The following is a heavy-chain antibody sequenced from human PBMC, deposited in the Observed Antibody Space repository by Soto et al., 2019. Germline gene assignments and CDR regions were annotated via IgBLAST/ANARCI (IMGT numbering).Heavy chain of an antibody. Sequence: SETLSLTCAVSGGSISSGGYSWSWIRQPPGKGLEWIGYIYHSGSTYYNPSLKSRVTISVDRSKNQFSLKLSSVTAADTAVYYCARSIVPTTIGYYGMDVWGQGTTVTVSS. CDR2: IYHSGST. V-gene: IGHV4-30-2*01. D-gene: IGHD5-12*01. CDR1: GGSISSGGYS. CDR3: ARSIVPTTIGYYGMDV. J-gene: IGHJ6*02.